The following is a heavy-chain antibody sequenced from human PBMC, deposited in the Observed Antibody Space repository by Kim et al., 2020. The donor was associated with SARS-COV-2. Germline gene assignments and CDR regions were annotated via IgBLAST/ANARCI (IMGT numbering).Heavy chain of an antibody. J-gene: IGHJ6*02. V-gene: IGHV3-23*01. Sequence: VNGRFTIARDNSKSTRYLQITSLRAEDTAVYYCAKDGCRVVVAATCGMDVWGQGTTVTVSS. CDR3: AKDGCRVVVAATCGMDV. D-gene: IGHD2-15*01.